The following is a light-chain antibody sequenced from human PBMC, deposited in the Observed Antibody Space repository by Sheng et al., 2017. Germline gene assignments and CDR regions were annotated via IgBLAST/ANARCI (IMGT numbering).Light chain of an antibody. CDR3: QQSYSVPRT. Sequence: DIQMTQSPSSLSASVGDKVTITCRASQSISSYLNWYQQKPGKAPELLINSASSLQSGVPSRFSGSRSGTDFTLTISSLQPEDFATYYCQQSYSVPRTFGPGTKVDIK. J-gene: IGKJ3*01. CDR1: QSISSY. CDR2: SAS. V-gene: IGKV1-39*01.